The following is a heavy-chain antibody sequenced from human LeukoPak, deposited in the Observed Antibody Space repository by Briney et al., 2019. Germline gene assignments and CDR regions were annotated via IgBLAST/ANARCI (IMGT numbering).Heavy chain of an antibody. J-gene: IGHJ3*02. V-gene: IGHV3-23*01. CDR2: ISGSGGST. CDR3: AKDVDIVVVVAVTHAFDI. D-gene: IGHD2-15*01. Sequence: GGSLRLSCAASGFTFSSYAMSWVRQAPGKGLEWVSAISGSGGSTYYADSVKGRFTISRDNSKNTLYLQMNSLRAEDTAVYYCAKDVDIVVVVAVTHAFDIWDQGTMVTVSS. CDR1: GFTFSSYA.